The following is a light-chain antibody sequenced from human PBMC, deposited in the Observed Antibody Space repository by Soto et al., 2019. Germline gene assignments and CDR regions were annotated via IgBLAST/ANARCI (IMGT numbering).Light chain of an antibody. V-gene: IGKV3-11*01. Sequence: EIVLTQSPATLSLSPGERATLSCRASQSVSSYLAWYQQKPGQAPRLLIYDASNRATGIPARFSGSGSGTDFPLTISSIEPEDVAVYYCQQRSNWPPYTFGQGTKLEIK. J-gene: IGKJ2*01. CDR1: QSVSSY. CDR2: DAS. CDR3: QQRSNWPPYT.